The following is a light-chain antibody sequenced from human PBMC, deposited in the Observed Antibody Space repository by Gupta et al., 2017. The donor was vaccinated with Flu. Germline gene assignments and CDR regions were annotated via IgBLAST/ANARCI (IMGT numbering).Light chain of an antibody. V-gene: IGKV3-20*01. CDR3: QQYGSSPYN. J-gene: IGKJ2*01. CDR2: DAS. Sequence: EIVLTQSPGTLSLSPRERATLSCRASQSVSNSYVVWYQQKPGQAPRLLIYDASSRATGIPDRFSGSGSGTDFTLTISRLEPEDFAVYYCQQYGSSPYNFGQGTKVEIK. CDR1: QSVSNSY.